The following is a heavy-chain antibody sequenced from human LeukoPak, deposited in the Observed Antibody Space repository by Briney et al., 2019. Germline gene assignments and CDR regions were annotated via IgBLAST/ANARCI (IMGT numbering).Heavy chain of an antibody. J-gene: IGHJ4*02. Sequence: PGGSLRLSCAASGFTFSSYSMNWVRQAPGKGLEWVSSISSSSSYIYYADSVKGRFTISRDNAKNSLYLQMNSLRAEDTAVYYCARDTGRGEGSSWYYYWGQGTLVTVSS. CDR3: ARDTGRGEGSSWYYY. V-gene: IGHV3-21*01. D-gene: IGHD6-13*01. CDR2: ISSSSSYI. CDR1: GFTFSSYS.